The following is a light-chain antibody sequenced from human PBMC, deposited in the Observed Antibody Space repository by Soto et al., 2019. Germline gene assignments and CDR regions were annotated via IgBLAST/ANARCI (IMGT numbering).Light chain of an antibody. CDR1: QGISSY. J-gene: IGKJ1*01. Sequence: AIRMTQSPSSLSASTGDRVTITCRASQGISSYLAWYQQKPGKAPKLLIYAISNLQSGVSSRFSGSGSGTDFSLTINTLQPEDFATYYCQQGYSTPWTFGQGTKVDI. CDR2: AIS. CDR3: QQGYSTPWT. V-gene: IGKV1-8*01.